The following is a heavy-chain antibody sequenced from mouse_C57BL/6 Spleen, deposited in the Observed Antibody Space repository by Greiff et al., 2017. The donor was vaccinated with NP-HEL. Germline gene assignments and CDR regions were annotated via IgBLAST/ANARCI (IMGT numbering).Heavy chain of an antibody. V-gene: IGHV1-80*01. CDR1: GYAFSSYW. CDR3: ARSLYYGNSYYFDY. J-gene: IGHJ2*01. Sequence: SGAELVKPGASVKISCKASGYAFSSYWMNWVKQRPGKGLEWIGQIYPGDGDTNYNGKFKGKATLTADKSSSTAYMQLSSLTSEDSAVYFCARSLYYGNSYYFDYWGQGTTLTVSS. D-gene: IGHD2-1*01. CDR2: IYPGDGDT.